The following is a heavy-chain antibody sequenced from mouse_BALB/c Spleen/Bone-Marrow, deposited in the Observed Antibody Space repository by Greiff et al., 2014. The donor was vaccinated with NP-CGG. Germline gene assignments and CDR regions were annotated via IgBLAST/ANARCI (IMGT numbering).Heavy chain of an antibody. J-gene: IGHJ3*01. CDR1: GYTFTSYW. CDR3: ARYDGPAWFAY. Sequence: VQLQQSGAELVKPGASVKLSCKASGYTFTSYWNHWVKLRPGQGLEWIGEINPSNGRTNYNEKFKNKATLTVDKSSSTAYIQLSSLTSEDSAVYYCARYDGPAWFAYWGQGTLVTVSA. V-gene: IGHV1S81*02. D-gene: IGHD2-3*01. CDR2: INPSNGRT.